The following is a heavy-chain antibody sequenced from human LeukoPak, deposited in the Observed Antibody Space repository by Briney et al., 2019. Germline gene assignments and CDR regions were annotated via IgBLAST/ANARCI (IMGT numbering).Heavy chain of an antibody. Sequence: ASVKVSCKASGGTFSSYAISWVRQAPGQGLEWMGGIIPIFGTANYAQKFQGRVTITADESTSTAYMELSSLRSEDTAVYYCAESPVHMVRGVTYAFDIWGQGTMVTVSS. CDR3: AESPVHMVRGVTYAFDI. D-gene: IGHD3-10*01. V-gene: IGHV1-69*13. CDR2: IIPIFGTA. CDR1: GGTFSSYA. J-gene: IGHJ3*02.